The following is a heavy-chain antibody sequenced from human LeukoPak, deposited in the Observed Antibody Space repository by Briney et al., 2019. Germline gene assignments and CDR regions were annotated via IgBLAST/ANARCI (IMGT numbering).Heavy chain of an antibody. CDR2: IGDNGGST. Sequence: GGSLRLSCAASGFTFSTYAMTWVRQAPGKGLEWVSTIGDNGGSTSYADSVKGRFTISRDNSKSTLYLQMNSLRVEDTAVYYCAKDLSGSGRLYDYWGQGSLVTGSS. CDR3: AKDLSGSGRLYDY. D-gene: IGHD3-10*01. V-gene: IGHV3-23*01. J-gene: IGHJ4*02. CDR1: GFTFSTYA.